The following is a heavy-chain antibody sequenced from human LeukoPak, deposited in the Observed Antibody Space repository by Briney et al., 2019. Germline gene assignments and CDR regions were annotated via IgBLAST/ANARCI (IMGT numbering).Heavy chain of an antibody. J-gene: IGHJ4*02. CDR2: INHSGST. Sequence: PSETLSLTCTVSGYSISSGYYWSWIRQPPGKWLEWIGEINHSGSTNYNPSLKSRVTISVDPSKNQFSLRLSSVTAADTAVYYCASDYGGNSGYWGQGTLVTVSS. CDR3: ASDYGGNSGY. D-gene: IGHD4-23*01. V-gene: IGHV4-38-2*02. CDR1: GYSISSGYY.